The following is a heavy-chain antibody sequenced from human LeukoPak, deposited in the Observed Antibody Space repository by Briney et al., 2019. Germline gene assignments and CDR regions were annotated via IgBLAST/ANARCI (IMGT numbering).Heavy chain of an antibody. CDR2: IIPIFGTA. Sequence: SVKVSCKASGGTFSSYAISWVRQAPGQGLEWMGGIIPIFGTANYAQKFQGRVTITADESTSTAYMELSSLRSEDTAVYYCARDPGHRELALFDSWGQGTLVTVSS. CDR3: ARDPGHRELALFDS. CDR1: GGTFSSYA. V-gene: IGHV1-69*01. D-gene: IGHD1-26*01. J-gene: IGHJ4*02.